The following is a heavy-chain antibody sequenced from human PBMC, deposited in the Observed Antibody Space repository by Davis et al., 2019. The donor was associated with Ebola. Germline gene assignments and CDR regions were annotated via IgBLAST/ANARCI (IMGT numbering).Heavy chain of an antibody. CDR2: IRYDGSNK. Sequence: GESLKISCAASGFTFSSYGMHWVRQAPGKGLEWVAFIRYDGSNKYYADSVKGRFTISRDNSKNTLYLQMNSLRAEDTAVYYCAKFVDWNYRYFDYWGQGTLVTVSS. J-gene: IGHJ4*02. CDR3: AKFVDWNYRYFDY. D-gene: IGHD1-7*01. CDR1: GFTFSSYG. V-gene: IGHV3-30*02.